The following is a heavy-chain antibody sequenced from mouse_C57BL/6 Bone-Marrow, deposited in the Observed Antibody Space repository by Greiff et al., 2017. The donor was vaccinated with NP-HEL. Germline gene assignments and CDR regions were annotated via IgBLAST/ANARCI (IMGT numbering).Heavy chain of an antibody. J-gene: IGHJ3*01. V-gene: IGHV5-4*01. CDR2: ISDGGSYI. D-gene: IGHD1-1*01. CDR3: ARVTKTWFAY. CDR1: GFTFSSYA. Sequence: DVQLVESGGGLVKPGGSLKLSCAASGFTFSSYAMSWVRQTPEKRLEWVATISDGGSYIYYPDNVKGRFTISRDNAKNNLYLQMSHLKSEDTAMYYCARVTKTWFAYWGQGTLVTVSA.